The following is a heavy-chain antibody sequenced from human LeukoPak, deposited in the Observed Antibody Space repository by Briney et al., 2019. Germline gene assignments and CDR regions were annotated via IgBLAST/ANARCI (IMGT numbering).Heavy chain of an antibody. V-gene: IGHV1-8*01. CDR3: ASLLTRIAAFNHYFDY. CDR2: MNPNSGNT. Sequence: ASVKVSCKASGYTFTSYDINWVRQATGQGLEWMGWMNPNSGNTGYAQKFQGRVTMTRDTSISTAYMELSSLTSDDTAVYYCASLLTRIAAFNHYFDYWGQGTLVTVSS. CDR1: GYTFTSYD. J-gene: IGHJ4*02. D-gene: IGHD6-6*01.